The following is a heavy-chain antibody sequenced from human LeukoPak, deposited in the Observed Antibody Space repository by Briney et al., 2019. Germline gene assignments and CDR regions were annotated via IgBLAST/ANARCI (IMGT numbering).Heavy chain of an antibody. CDR1: GFTFSSYW. CDR2: INDAGNSG. J-gene: IGHJ3*02. CDR3: ARVIVGGMRAFGM. D-gene: IGHD1-26*01. Sequence: QSGGSLRLSCAASGFTFSSYWMHWVRQAPGKGLVWVSRINDAGNSGTYADSVKGRFTISRDNAKNTLFLQMNSLRDDDTAVYYCARVIVGGMRAFGMWGQGTMVTVSS. V-gene: IGHV3-74*01.